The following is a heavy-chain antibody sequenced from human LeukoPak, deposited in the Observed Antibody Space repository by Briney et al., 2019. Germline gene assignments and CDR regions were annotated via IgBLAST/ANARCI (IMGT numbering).Heavy chain of an antibody. V-gene: IGHV1-18*01. J-gene: IGHJ4*02. CDR1: GYTFTNYG. D-gene: IGHD6-13*01. CDR2: INTYNGKT. CDR3: ARGPIAAAGDS. Sequence: ASVKVSCKASGYTFTNYGITWVRQAPGQGLEWMGWINTYNGKTNYTQKLQGRATMTTDTSTTTAYMELRSLRSDDTALYYCARGPIAAAGDSWGQGTLVTVSS.